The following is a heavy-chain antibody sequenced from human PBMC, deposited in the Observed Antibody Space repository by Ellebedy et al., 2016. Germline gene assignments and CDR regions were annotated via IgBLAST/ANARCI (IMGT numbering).Heavy chain of an antibody. V-gene: IGHV3-21*04. J-gene: IGHJ6*02. CDR3: AGRLGFGYGMDV. D-gene: IGHD3-10*01. CDR2: ISSSSSYI. CDR1: GFTFSSYS. Sequence: GESLKISXAASGFTFSSYSMNWVRQAPGKGLEWVSSISSSSSYIYYADSVKGRFTISRDNSKNTLYLQMNSLRAEDAAVYYCAGRLGFGYGMDVWGQGTTVTVSS.